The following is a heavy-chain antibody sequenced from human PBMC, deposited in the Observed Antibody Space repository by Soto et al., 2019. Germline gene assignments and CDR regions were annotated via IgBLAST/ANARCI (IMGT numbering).Heavy chain of an antibody. CDR3: ARGPPRSSWYFDY. Sequence: QVQLLRSGAAVKKPGATVKVTCRASGYTFSGYYMHWVRKAPAQGREWMGWINPNSGRTNYAQKFQGRVTMTRETSISTAYMELRRLRSDDTAVYYCARGPPRSSWYFDYWGQGTLVTVSS. D-gene: IGHD6-13*01. CDR2: INPNSGRT. CDR1: GYTFSGYY. V-gene: IGHV1-2*02. J-gene: IGHJ4*02.